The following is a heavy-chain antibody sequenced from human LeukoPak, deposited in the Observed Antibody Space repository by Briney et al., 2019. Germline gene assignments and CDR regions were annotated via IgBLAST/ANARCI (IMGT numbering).Heavy chain of an antibody. D-gene: IGHD2/OR15-2a*01. Sequence: QPGGSLRLSCAASGFTFSSYWMHWVRQAPGKGLVWVSRIKSDGSSTSYADSVKGRFTISRDNAKNTLYLQMNSLRAEDTAVYYCARVSLSRPDYWGQGTLVTVSS. J-gene: IGHJ4*02. V-gene: IGHV3-74*01. CDR2: IKSDGSST. CDR3: ARVSLSRPDY. CDR1: GFTFSSYW.